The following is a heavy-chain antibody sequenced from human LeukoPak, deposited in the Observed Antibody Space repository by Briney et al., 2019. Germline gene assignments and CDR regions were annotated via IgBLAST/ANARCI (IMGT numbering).Heavy chain of an antibody. Sequence: SETLSLTCTVSDGSISSYYWSWIRQPPGKGLEWIGYIYYSGSTNYNPSLKSRVTISVDTSKNQFSLKLSSVTAADTAVYYCARLRAYCGGDCYYAFDYWGQGTLVTVSS. CDR1: DGSISSYY. D-gene: IGHD2-21*02. CDR3: ARLRAYCGGDCYYAFDY. CDR2: IYYSGST. V-gene: IGHV4-59*08. J-gene: IGHJ4*02.